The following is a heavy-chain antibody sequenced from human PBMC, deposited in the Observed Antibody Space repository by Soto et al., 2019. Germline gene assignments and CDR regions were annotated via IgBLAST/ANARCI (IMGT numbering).Heavy chain of an antibody. D-gene: IGHD2-15*01. V-gene: IGHV4-34*01. CDR1: GGSVSGHY. CDR2: INHSGST. CDR3: ARDRGYQVVSWSSYYYDLDV. Sequence: QVQLQQWGAGLLKPSETLSLNCTVQGGSVSGHYWSWIRQSPGKGLEWIGEINHSGSTNYNPSLKGGVTISVDTSRNQFSLKVRSVTAADTAVYYCARDRGYQVVSWSSYYYDLDVWGQGATVTVSS. J-gene: IGHJ6*02.